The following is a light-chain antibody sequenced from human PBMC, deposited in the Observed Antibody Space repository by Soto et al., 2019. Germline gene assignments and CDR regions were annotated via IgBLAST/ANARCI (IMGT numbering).Light chain of an antibody. Sequence: DIQMPQSPSTLSGSVGDRVTITCRASQTISSWLAWYQQKPGKAPKLLIYKASTLKSGVPSRFSGSGSGTEFTLTISSLQTDYVAPAYCQHYNSYSEAFGQGTKVELK. CDR1: QTISSW. CDR2: KAS. J-gene: IGKJ1*01. V-gene: IGKV1-5*03. CDR3: QHYNSYSEA.